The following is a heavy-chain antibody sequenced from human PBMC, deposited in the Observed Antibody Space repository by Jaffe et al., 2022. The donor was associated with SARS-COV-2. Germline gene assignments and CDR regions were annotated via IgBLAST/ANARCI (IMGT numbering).Heavy chain of an antibody. J-gene: IGHJ6*03. CDR3: ARAVLRYYYYMDV. V-gene: IGHV4-34*01. Sequence: QVQLQQWGAGLLKPSETLSLTCAVYGGSFSGYYWSWIRQPPGKGLEWIGEINHSGSTNYNPSLKSRVTISVDTSKNQFSLKLSSVTAADTAVYYCARAVLRYYYYMDVWGKGTTVTVSS. CDR2: INHSGST. CDR1: GGSFSGYY. D-gene: IGHD2-15*01.